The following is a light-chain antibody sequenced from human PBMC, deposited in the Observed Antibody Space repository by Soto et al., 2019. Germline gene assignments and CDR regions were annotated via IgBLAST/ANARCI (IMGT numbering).Light chain of an antibody. CDR2: EVS. CDR1: SSDVGGYNY. CDR3: SSYTSSSTVV. V-gene: IGLV2-14*01. J-gene: IGLJ2*01. Sequence: QSALTQPASVSGSPGQSITISCAGTSSDVGGYNYVSWYQQHPGKAPKLMICEVSNRPSGVSHRFSGSKSGNTASLTISGLQAEDEADYYCSSYTSSSTVVFGGWTKFTVL.